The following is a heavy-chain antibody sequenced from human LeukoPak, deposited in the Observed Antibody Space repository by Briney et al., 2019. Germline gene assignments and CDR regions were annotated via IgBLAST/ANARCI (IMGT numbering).Heavy chain of an antibody. CDR1: GITFSNYN. J-gene: IGHJ4*02. CDR3: AAYCTRPACRDFDY. Sequence: AGGSLRLSCAASGITFSNYNMNWVRQAPGKGLEWVSSISNSGGNIDYADSVKGRFTISRDNAKNSLFLQMNSLRAEDTALYYCAAYCTRPACRDFDYWGQGTLVTVSS. CDR2: ISNSGGNI. D-gene: IGHD2-8*01. V-gene: IGHV3-21*01.